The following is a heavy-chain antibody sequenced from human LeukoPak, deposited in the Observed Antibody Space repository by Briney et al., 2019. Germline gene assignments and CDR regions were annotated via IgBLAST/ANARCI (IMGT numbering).Heavy chain of an antibody. CDR2: LYHSGIT. V-gene: IGHV4-38-2*01. CDR3: ARHALFDSTGYYYVLDY. D-gene: IGHD3-22*01. CDR1: GYSIGSGYF. Sequence: SETLSLTCAVSGYSIGSGYFRDWIRQPPGMGLEWIGGLYHSGITYYNPSLKSRVTISMDTSKNQFSLKLTSVTAADTAVYYCARHALFDSTGYYYVLDYWGQGTLATVSS. J-gene: IGHJ4*02.